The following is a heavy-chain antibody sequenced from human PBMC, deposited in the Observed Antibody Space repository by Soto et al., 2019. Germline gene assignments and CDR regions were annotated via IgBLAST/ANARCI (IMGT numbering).Heavy chain of an antibody. D-gene: IGHD3-22*01. CDR1: GFTFSSYS. CDR2: ISSSSSTI. J-gene: IGHJ4*02. V-gene: IGHV3-48*02. Sequence: EVQLVESGGGLVQPGGSLRLSCAASGFTFSSYSMNWVRQAPGKGLEWVSYISSSSSTIYYADSVKGRFTISRDNAKNQLYRQMNSLTDVDTAVYYCARDSIGLDSSGYSSAFDYWGQVTLVTVSS. CDR3: ARDSIGLDSSGYSSAFDY.